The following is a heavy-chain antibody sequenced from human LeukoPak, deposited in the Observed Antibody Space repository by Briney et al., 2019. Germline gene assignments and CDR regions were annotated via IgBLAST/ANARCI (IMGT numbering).Heavy chain of an antibody. CDR2: ISSSSSYI. D-gene: IGHD2-21*01. CDR1: GFTFSSYS. J-gene: IGHJ3*02. Sequence: GGSLRLSCAASGFTFSSYSMNWVRQAPGKGLEWVSSISSSSSYIYYADSVKGRFTISRDNAKNSLYLQMNSLRAEDTAVYYCARSALLRDAFDIWGQGTMYTVSS. V-gene: IGHV3-21*01. CDR3: ARSALLRDAFDI.